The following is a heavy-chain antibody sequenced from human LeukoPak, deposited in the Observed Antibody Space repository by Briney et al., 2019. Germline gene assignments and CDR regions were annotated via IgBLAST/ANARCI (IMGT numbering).Heavy chain of an antibody. CDR1: GFTFSSYG. D-gene: IGHD3/OR15-3a*01. CDR3: ARDGLVSYGMDV. CDR2: IRYDGSNK. Sequence: PGGSLRLSCAASGFTFSSYGMHWVRQAPGKGLEWVAFIRYDGSNKYYADSVKGRFTISRDNSKNTLYLQMNSLRAEDTAVYYCARDGLVSYGMDVWGQGTTVTVSS. V-gene: IGHV3-30*02. J-gene: IGHJ6*02.